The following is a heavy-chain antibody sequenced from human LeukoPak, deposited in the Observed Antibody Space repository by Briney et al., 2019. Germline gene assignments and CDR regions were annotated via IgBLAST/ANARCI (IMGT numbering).Heavy chain of an antibody. Sequence: SETLSLTRTVSGGSISSYYWNWIRQPPGKGLEWIGYISYSGTTNYNPSLKSRVTISVDTSKNQFSLKLSSVTAADTAVYYCARDRYYDSGSYYNWGQGTLVTVSS. V-gene: IGHV4-59*01. D-gene: IGHD3-10*01. CDR1: GGSISSYY. J-gene: IGHJ4*02. CDR3: ARDRYYDSGSYYN. CDR2: ISYSGTT.